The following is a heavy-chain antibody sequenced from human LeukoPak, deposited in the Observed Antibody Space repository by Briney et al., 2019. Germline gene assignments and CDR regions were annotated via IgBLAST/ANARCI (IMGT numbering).Heavy chain of an antibody. CDR3: ARDLHSGAYTFDY. Sequence: GGSLRLSCAASGFIFSSFGMNWDRQAPGKGLEWVSYISSGSGTIYYADSVRGRFTISRDNAQNSLYLQMNSLRDEDTAVYYCARDLHSGAYTFDYWGQGTLVTVSS. J-gene: IGHJ4*02. D-gene: IGHD1-26*01. V-gene: IGHV3-48*02. CDR2: ISSGSGTI. CDR1: GFIFSSFG.